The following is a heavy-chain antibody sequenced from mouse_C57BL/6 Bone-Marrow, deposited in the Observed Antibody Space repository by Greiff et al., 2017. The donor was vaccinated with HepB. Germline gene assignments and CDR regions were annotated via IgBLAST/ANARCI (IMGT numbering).Heavy chain of an antibody. J-gene: IGHJ2*01. D-gene: IGHD2-3*01. CDR1: GFTFSSYG. V-gene: IGHV5-6*01. CDR3: ASSYDYFDY. Sequence: EVNVVESGGDLVKPGGSLKLSCAASGFTFSSYGMSWVRQTPDKRLEWVATISSGGSYTYYPDSVKGRFTISRDNAKNTLYLQMSSLKSEDTAMYYCASSYDYFDYWGQGTTLTVSS. CDR2: ISSGGSYT.